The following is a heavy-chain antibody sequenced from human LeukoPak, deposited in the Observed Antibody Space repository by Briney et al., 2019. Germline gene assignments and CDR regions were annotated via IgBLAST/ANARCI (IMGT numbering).Heavy chain of an antibody. CDR1: GFTFSSYA. Sequence: GWSLRLSCAASGFTFSSYAMSWVRQAPGKGLEWVSAISGSGGSTYYADSVKGRFTISRANSKNTLNLQMNSLTAEERAVYNGAKGGYSYGYSYLDYWGQRTLVTVSS. J-gene: IGHJ4*02. D-gene: IGHD5-18*01. CDR2: ISGSGGST. CDR3: AKGGYSYGYSYLDY. V-gene: IGHV3-23*01.